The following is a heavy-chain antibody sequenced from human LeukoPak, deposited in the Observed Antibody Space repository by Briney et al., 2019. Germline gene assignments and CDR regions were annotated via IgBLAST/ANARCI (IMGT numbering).Heavy chain of an antibody. D-gene: IGHD4-4*01. CDR3: ARDRATVFDY. CDR2: INHSGST. V-gene: IGHV4-34*01. Sequence: SETLSLTCAVYGGSFSGYYWSWIRQPPGKGLEWIGEINHSGSTNYNPSLKSRVTISVDTSKNQFSLKLSSVTAADTAVYYCARDRATVFDYWGQGTLVTVSS. J-gene: IGHJ4*02. CDR1: GGSFSGYY.